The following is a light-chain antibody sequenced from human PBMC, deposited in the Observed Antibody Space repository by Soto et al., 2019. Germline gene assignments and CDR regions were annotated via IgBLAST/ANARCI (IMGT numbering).Light chain of an antibody. CDR1: QYIRND. CDR2: AAS. CDR3: LQDYTYPLT. Sequence: AIRMTQSPSSLSASVGDRVTITCRASQYIRNDLGWYQQKPGKAPNLLIYAASSLQSGGPSRFSGSGSGTDFTLTISSLQPEDCATYFCLQDYTYPLTFGAGTKVEI. V-gene: IGKV1-6*01. J-gene: IGKJ4*01.